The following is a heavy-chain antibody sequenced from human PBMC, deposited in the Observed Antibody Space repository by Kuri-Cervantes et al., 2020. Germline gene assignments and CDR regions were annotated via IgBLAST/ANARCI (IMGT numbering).Heavy chain of an antibody. J-gene: IGHJ3*02. D-gene: IGHD6-13*01. Sequence: ASVKVSCKASGYTFTTYGISWVRQAPGQGLEWMGWISAYNGNTKYAQKLQGRVTMTTDTSTSTAYMELRSLGSDDTAVYYCYSSSHAFDIWGQGTMVPSPQ. V-gene: IGHV1-18*01. CDR1: GYTFTTYG. CDR3: YSSSHAFDI. CDR2: ISAYNGNT.